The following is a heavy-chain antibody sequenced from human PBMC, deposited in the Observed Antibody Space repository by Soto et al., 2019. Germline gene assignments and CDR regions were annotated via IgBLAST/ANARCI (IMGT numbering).Heavy chain of an antibody. CDR3: ARRNSGWYFDL. CDR2: ISGIGDST. CDR1: GFTFSSYA. V-gene: IGHV3-23*01. Sequence: EVQLLESGGGLVQPGGSLRLSCAASGFTFSSYAMNWVRQAPGKGLQWVSVISGIGDSTYYADSVKGRFTISRDNSKTTLYLQMTSLRAEDTAVYYCARRNSGWYFDLWGRGTLVTVSS. D-gene: IGHD4-4*01. J-gene: IGHJ2*01.